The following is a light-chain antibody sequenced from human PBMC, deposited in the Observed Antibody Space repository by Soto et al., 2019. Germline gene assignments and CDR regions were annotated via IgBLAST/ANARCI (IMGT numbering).Light chain of an antibody. CDR3: QQYNSYSWT. V-gene: IGKV1-5*01. CDR2: DAS. Sequence: DIQITQSPSTLSASVGDRVTITCRASQSISSWLAWYQQKSGKAPKVLIYDASRLESGVPSRFSGSGSGTEFTLTISSLQPDDFATYYCQQYNSYSWTFGQGTNVDIK. CDR1: QSISSW. J-gene: IGKJ1*01.